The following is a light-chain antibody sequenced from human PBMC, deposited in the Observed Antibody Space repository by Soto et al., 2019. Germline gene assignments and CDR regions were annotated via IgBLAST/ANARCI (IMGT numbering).Light chain of an antibody. V-gene: IGLV2-14*03. CDR2: DVS. CDR1: SSDVGGYNY. CDR3: SSYTSSSNGV. J-gene: IGLJ3*02. Sequence: QSALTQPASVSGSPGQSITISCTGTSSDVGGYNYVSWYQQHPGKAPKLMIYDVSYRPSGVSNRFSGSKSGNTASLTISGLQSADEAYYYCSSYTSSSNGVFGGGTTLTVL.